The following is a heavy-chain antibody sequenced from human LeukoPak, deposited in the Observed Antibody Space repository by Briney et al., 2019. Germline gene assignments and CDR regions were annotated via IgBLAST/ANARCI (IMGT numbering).Heavy chain of an antibody. CDR1: GGSISSSNW. J-gene: IGHJ6*02. V-gene: IGHV4-4*02. CDR3: ARDSGTFGGVIVSGMDV. CDR2: IYRSGST. Sequence: SETLSLTCAVSGGSISSSNWWSWVRQPPGKGLEWIGEIYRSGSTNYNPSLKSRVTISVDKSKNQFSLKLSSVTAADTAVYYCARDSGTFGGVIVSGMDVWGQGTTVTVSS. D-gene: IGHD3-16*02.